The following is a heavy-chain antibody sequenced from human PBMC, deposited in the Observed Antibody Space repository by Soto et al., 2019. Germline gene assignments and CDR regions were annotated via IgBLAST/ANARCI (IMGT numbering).Heavy chain of an antibody. Sequence: ESGPTLVNPTQTLTLTCTFSGFSLSTSGMCVSWIRQPPGKALEWLALIDWDDDKYYSTSLKTRLTISKDTSKNQVVLTMTNMDPVDTATYYCARTDSSGNRGSRVFDYWGQGTLVTVSS. CDR3: ARTDSSGNRGSRVFDY. V-gene: IGHV2-70*01. CDR1: GFSLSTSGMC. D-gene: IGHD3-22*01. J-gene: IGHJ4*02. CDR2: IDWDDDK.